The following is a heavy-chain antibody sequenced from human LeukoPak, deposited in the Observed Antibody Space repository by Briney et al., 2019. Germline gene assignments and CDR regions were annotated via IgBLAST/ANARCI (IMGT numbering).Heavy chain of an antibody. CDR2: IRYDGNNK. D-gene: IGHD3-10*01. CDR3: ARAGFTFSDYFGSFFDY. CDR1: GFTFSSYG. J-gene: IGHJ4*02. Sequence: GGSLRLSCAASGFTFSSYGMHWVRQAPGKGLDGVAFIRYDGNNKYYADSVKGRFTISRDNSKNTLYLQMNSLRVEDTAVYYCARAGFTFSDYFGSFFDYWGQGTLVTVSS. V-gene: IGHV3-30*02.